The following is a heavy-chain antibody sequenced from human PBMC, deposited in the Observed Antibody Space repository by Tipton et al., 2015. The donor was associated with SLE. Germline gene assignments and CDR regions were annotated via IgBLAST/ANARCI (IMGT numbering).Heavy chain of an antibody. D-gene: IGHD4-17*01. Sequence: TLSLTCTVSGGSITSYYWSWIRQPAGKRLEWIGRIYTSGSTNYNPSLKSRVTMSVDTSKNQFSLKLTSVTAADTAVYYCARVRYGDYQSAFDSWGQGTMVTVSS. CDR3: ARVRYGDYQSAFDS. CDR1: GGSITSYY. CDR2: IYTSGST. J-gene: IGHJ3*02. V-gene: IGHV4-4*07.